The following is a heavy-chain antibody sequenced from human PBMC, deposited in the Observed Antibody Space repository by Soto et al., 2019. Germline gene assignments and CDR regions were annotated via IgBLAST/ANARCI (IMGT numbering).Heavy chain of an antibody. D-gene: IGHD1-26*01. J-gene: IGHJ6*02. V-gene: IGHV4-30-2*01. CDR2: IYHSGTT. CDR1: DDSISSGAYC. CDR3: ARGVGASYDGLEV. Sequence: QLQLQESGSGLLKPSQTLALTCGVSDDSISSGAYCWSWIRQPPGKGLEWIGHIYHSGTTYDNPSLKSRVTITIDRSKNQLSLKLRSLTAADSAVYYCARGVGASYDGLEVWGRGTTVIVSS.